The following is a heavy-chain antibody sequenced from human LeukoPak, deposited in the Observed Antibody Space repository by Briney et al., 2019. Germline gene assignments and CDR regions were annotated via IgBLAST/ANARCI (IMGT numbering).Heavy chain of an antibody. V-gene: IGHV4-59*08. CDR2: IYYSGST. CDR3: ARHERSWPFN. CDR1: GGSISSYY. Sequence: SETLSLTCTVSGGSISSYYWSWIRQPPGKGLEWIGYIYYSGSTNYNPSLKSRVTISVDTSKNQFSLKLSSVTAADTAVYYCARHERSWPFNWGQGTLVTVSS. J-gene: IGHJ4*02. D-gene: IGHD6-13*01.